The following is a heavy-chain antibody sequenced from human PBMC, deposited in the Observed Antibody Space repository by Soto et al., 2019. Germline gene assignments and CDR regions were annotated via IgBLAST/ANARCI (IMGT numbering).Heavy chain of an antibody. D-gene: IGHD3-16*01. Sequence: QVQLVQSGAEVKKPGSSVKVSCKASGGTFSSYTISWVRQAPGQGLEWMGRIIPILGIANYAQKFQGRVTMTADKSTSTAYMELSSLRSEDTAVYYCARGGAVDLALEGYWGQGTLVTVSS. CDR1: GGTFSSYT. CDR2: IIPILGIA. CDR3: ARGGAVDLALEGY. J-gene: IGHJ4*02. V-gene: IGHV1-69*02.